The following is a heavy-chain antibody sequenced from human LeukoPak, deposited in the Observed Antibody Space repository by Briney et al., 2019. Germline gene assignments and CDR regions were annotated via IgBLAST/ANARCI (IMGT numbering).Heavy chain of an antibody. Sequence: APVKVSCKASGYTFTSYGISWVRQAPGQGLKWMGWISAYNGNTNYAQKLQGRVTMTTDTSTSTAYMELRSLRSDDTAVYYCARRGSDYDILTGYYYWGQGTLATVSS. D-gene: IGHD3-9*01. V-gene: IGHV1-18*01. CDR3: ARRGSDYDILTGYYY. J-gene: IGHJ4*02. CDR2: ISAYNGNT. CDR1: GYTFTSYG.